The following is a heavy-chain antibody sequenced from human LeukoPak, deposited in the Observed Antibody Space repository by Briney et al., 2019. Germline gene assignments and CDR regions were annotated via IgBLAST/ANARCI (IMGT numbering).Heavy chain of an antibody. CDR2: ISAYNGNT. V-gene: IGHV1-18*01. CDR3: ARVDYDSSGYWVY. J-gene: IGHJ4*02. CDR1: GYTFTSYG. Sequence: ASVKVSCKASGYTFTSYGISWVRQAPGQGREWMGWISAYNGNTNYAQKLQGRVTMTTDTSTSTAHMELRSLRSDDTAVYYCARVDYDSSGYWVYWGQGTLVTVSS. D-gene: IGHD3-22*01.